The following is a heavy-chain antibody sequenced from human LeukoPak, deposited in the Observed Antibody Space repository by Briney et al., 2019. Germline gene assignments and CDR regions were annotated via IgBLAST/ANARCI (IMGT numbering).Heavy chain of an antibody. Sequence: QPGGSLRLSCAASGFTFSTYAMHWVRQAPGKGLEYVSAISTNGGSTYYADSVMGRFTISRDNSKNTLFLQMGSLRADDMAVYYCARWGSTSCYDYWGQGTLVTVSS. D-gene: IGHD2-2*01. CDR2: ISTNGGST. J-gene: IGHJ4*02. CDR1: GFTFSTYA. CDR3: ARWGSTSCYDY. V-gene: IGHV3-64*02.